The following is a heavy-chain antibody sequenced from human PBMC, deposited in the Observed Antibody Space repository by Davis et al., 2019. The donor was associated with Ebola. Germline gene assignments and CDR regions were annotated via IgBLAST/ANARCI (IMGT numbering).Heavy chain of an antibody. CDR1: GGSISSYY. CDR2: INHSGST. V-gene: IGHV4-34*01. D-gene: IGHD2-15*01. Sequence: GSLRLSCTVSGGSISSYYWSWIRQPPGKGLEWIGEINHSGSTNYNPSLKSRVTISVDTSKNQFSLKLSSVTAADTAVYYCARARVVVVAARYIYYYYGMDVWGQGTTVTVSS. CDR3: ARARVVVVAARYIYYYYGMDV. J-gene: IGHJ6*02.